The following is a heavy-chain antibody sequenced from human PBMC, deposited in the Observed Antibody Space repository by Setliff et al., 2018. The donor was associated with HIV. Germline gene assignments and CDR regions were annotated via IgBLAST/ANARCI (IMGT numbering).Heavy chain of an antibody. V-gene: IGHV4-59*01. CDR3: ARVGHETGGAFDN. CDR2: IHYSGAT. Sequence: SETLSLTCTVSGVSITYNYWTWIRQPPGKGPGWIGYIHYSGATAFNPSLNSRVTMSMDPSKNQVSLKMTSVTAADTAAYYCARVGHETGGAFDNWGQGTTVTVSS. CDR1: GVSITYNY. D-gene: IGHD3-16*01. J-gene: IGHJ3*02.